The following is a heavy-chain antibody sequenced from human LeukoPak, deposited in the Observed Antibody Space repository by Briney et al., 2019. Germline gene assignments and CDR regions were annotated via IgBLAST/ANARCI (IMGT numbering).Heavy chain of an antibody. J-gene: IGHJ4*02. CDR1: GFTFSSYG. D-gene: IGHD2-15*01. Sequence: PGGSLRLSCAASGFTFSSYGMHWVRQAPGKGLEWVAVISYDGSNKYYAGSVKGRFTISRDNSKNTLYLQMNSLRAEDTAVYYCAKSEAPCSGGSCYPDYWGQGTLVTVSS. CDR2: ISYDGSNK. V-gene: IGHV3-30*18. CDR3: AKSEAPCSGGSCYPDY.